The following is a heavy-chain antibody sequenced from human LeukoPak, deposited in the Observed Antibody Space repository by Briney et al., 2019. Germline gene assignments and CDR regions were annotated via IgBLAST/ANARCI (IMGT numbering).Heavy chain of an antibody. D-gene: IGHD5-18*01. V-gene: IGHV3-23*01. CDR2: ITASGGNT. CDR1: GFTFSSYA. Sequence: TGGSLRLSCAASGFTFSSYAMSWVRQAPGKGLEWVSAITASGGNTYYADSVKGRFTISRDNSKNTLYLQVNSLRAEDTAVYYCAKGNGYSYGRYYFDYWGQGTLVTVSS. CDR3: AKGNGYSYGRYYFDY. J-gene: IGHJ4*02.